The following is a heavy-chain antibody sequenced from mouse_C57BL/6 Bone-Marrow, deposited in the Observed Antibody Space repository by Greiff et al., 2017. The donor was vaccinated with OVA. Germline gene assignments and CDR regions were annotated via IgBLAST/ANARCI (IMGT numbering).Heavy chain of an antibody. Sequence: VQLQQSGPELVKPGASVKISCKASGYTFTDYYLNWVKQSHGKSLEWIGDINPNNGGTSYNQKFKGKATLTVDKSSSTAYMEILSLTSKNSAVYYSAKGDYYGSPFAYRVQGTLVTVSA. J-gene: IGHJ3*01. CDR2: INPNNGGT. D-gene: IGHD1-1*01. V-gene: IGHV1-26*01. CDR1: GYTFTDYY. CDR3: AKGDYYGSPFAY.